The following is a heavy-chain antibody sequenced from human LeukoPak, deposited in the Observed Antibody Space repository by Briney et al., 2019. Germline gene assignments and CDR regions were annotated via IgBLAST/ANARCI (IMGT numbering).Heavy chain of an antibody. CDR3: ARLGPYFDY. CDR1: GFSFSSYS. D-gene: IGHD1-26*01. CDR2: ISSSSEYI. J-gene: IGHJ4*02. V-gene: IGHV3-21*01. Sequence: PGGSLRLSCAASGFSFSSYSMNWVRQTPGKGPQWVSSISSSSEYIYYADSVKGRFTISRDNAKNSLYLQMNSLRAEDTAIYYCARLGPYFDYWGQGILVTVSS.